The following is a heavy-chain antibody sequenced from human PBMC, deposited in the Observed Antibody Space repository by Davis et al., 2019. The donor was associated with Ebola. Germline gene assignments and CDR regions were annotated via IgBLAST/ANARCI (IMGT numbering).Heavy chain of an antibody. D-gene: IGHD2-2*01. V-gene: IGHV3-66*01. CDR2: IYSGGST. CDR3: ARDPPKPYCSSTSCEELYYYGMDV. Sequence: GGSLRLSCATSGFTFSNFVMSWVRQAPGKGLEWVSVIYSGGSTYYADSVKGRFTISRDNSKNTLYLQMNSLRAEDTAVYYCARDPPKPYCSSTSCEELYYYGMDVWGQGTTVTVSS. CDR1: GFTFSNFV. J-gene: IGHJ6*02.